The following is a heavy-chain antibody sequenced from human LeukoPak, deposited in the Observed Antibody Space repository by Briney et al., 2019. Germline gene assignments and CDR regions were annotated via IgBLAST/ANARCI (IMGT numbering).Heavy chain of an antibody. CDR2: IWYDGSNK. Sequence: GRTLRLSCAASGFTFSSYGMHWVRQAPGKGLEWVAVIWYDGSNKYYADSVKGRFTISRDNSKNTLYLQMNSLRAEDTAVYYCARDCRITIFGVVTRGGNWFDPWGQGTPVTVSS. J-gene: IGHJ5*02. V-gene: IGHV3-33*01. CDR1: GFTFSSYG. D-gene: IGHD3-3*01. CDR3: ARDCRITIFGVVTRGGNWFDP.